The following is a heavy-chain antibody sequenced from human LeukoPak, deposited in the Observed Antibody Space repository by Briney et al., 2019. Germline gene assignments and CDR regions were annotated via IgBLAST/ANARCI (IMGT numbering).Heavy chain of an antibody. CDR2: ISAYNGNT. CDR3: ARGEVLRFLEWRSIPLFDY. D-gene: IGHD3-3*01. J-gene: IGHJ4*02. V-gene: IGHV1-18*01. Sequence: GASVKVSCKASGYTFTSYGISWVRQAPGQGLEWMGWISAYNGNTNYAQKLQGRVTMTTDTSTSTAYMELRSLRSDDTAVYYCARGEVLRFLEWRSIPLFDYWGQGTLVTVSS. CDR1: GYTFTSYG.